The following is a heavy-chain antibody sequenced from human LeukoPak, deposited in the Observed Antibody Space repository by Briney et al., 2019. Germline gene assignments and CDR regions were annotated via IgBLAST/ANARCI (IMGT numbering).Heavy chain of an antibody. CDR2: IYYSRST. J-gene: IGHJ6*02. Sequence: SETLSLTCTVSGGSISSYYWSWIRQPPGKGLEWIGYIYYSRSTNYNPSLKSRVTISVDTSKNQFSLKLSSVTAADTAVYYCARAGSRDIVVVSGATNYYYGMDVWGQGTTVTVSS. CDR3: ARAGSRDIVVVSGATNYYYGMDV. CDR1: GGSISSYY. D-gene: IGHD2-2*01. V-gene: IGHV4-59*12.